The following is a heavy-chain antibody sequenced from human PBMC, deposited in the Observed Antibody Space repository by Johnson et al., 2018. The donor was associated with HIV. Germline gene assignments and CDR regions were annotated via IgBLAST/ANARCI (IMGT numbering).Heavy chain of an antibody. D-gene: IGHD5-18*01. CDR2: IRYDGSNK. J-gene: IGHJ3*02. CDR1: GFTFSSYG. CDR3: AKDRVDTAMVVNAFDI. V-gene: IGHV3-30*02. Sequence: QVQLVESGGGLVKPGRSLRLSCAASGFTFSSYGMHWVRQAPGKGLEWVAFIRYDGSNKYYGDSVKGRLTISRDNSKNTLYLQMNSLRAEDTAMYYCAKDRVDTAMVVNAFDIWGQGTVVTVSS.